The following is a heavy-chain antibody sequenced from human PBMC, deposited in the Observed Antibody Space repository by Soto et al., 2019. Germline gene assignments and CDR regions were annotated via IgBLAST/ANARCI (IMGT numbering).Heavy chain of an antibody. CDR1: GFTFSNAW. V-gene: IGHV3-15*07. Sequence: GGPMRLSCAASGFTFSNAWINWVRQAPLKVLDWFGLIKRKTVFGTTDFAAPVKGSFAISRDDSKDMLYLQMNSLRADDTAVYYCAKVPLRPYYFDFWGLGTLVTVSS. J-gene: IGHJ4*02. CDR3: AKVPLRPYYFDF. CDR2: IKRKTVFGTT. D-gene: IGHD2-21*01.